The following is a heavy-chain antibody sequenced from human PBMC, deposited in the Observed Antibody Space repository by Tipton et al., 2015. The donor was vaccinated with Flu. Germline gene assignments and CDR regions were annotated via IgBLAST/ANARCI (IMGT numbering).Heavy chain of an antibody. CDR1: GGSISSYY. CDR2: IYYSGST. V-gene: IGHV4-59*01. J-gene: IGHJ4*02. Sequence: TLSLTCTVPGGSISSYYWSWIRQPPGKGLEWIGYIYYSGSTNYNPSLKSRVTISVDTSKNQFSLKLSSVTAADTAVYYCASGGLGSYYDVDYWGQGTLVTVSS. CDR3: ASGGLGSYYDVDY. D-gene: IGHD1-26*01.